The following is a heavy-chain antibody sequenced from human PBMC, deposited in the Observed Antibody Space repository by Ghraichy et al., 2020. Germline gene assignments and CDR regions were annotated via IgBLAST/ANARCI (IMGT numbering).Heavy chain of an antibody. CDR1: GFTFSNYW. CDR2: IKEDGSVK. V-gene: IGHV3-7*04. CDR3: TRDGGYSGYTA. D-gene: IGHD5-12*01. J-gene: IGHJ5*02. Sequence: GGSLRLSCIASGFTFSNYWMSWVRQVPGKGPEWVANIKEDGSVKNYADSVRGRFTISRDNAKDSLYLQMDGLRVEDTAMYNCTRDGGYSGYTAWGLGTLVAVYS.